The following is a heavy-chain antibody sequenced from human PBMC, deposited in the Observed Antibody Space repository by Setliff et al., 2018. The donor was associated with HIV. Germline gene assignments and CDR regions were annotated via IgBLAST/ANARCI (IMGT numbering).Heavy chain of an antibody. V-gene: IGHV1-69*13. J-gene: IGHJ6*03. CDR1: GGTFSSYA. CDR2: IIPIFGTA. Sequence: SVKVSCKASGGTFSSYAISRVRQAPGQGLEWMGGIIPIFGTANYAQKFQGRVTITADGSTSTAYMELSSLRSEDTAVYYCATRTDYYYYYYMDVWGKGTTVTVSS. CDR3: ATRTDYYYYYYMDV.